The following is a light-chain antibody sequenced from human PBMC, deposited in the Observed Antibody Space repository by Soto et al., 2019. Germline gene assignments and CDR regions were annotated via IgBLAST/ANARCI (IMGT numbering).Light chain of an antibody. CDR3: PQNYNSPLT. CDR1: QGTNND. CDR2: AAS. V-gene: IGKV1-6*01. J-gene: IGKJ4*01. Sequence: AIQMTQSPSSLYASVGDRVTITCRASQGTNNDLGWYQQKPGKAPKLLIYAASSLQSGVPSRFSGSGSGTDFTLTISSLQPEDFATYYCPQNYNSPLTLGGGTNGDIK.